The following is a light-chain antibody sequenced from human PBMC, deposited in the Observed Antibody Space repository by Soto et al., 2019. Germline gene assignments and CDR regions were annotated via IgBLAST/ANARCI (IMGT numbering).Light chain of an antibody. CDR3: QQYDISPVT. CDR1: QSLTNNY. J-gene: IGKJ4*01. Sequence: EVVLTQSPATLSLSPGERATLSCGASQSLTNNYLAWYQQKPGLAPRLLIHDASRRATGIPDRFSGSGSETDFTLNISRLEPEDFAVYYCQQYDISPVTFGVWTKVEI. V-gene: IGKV3D-20*01. CDR2: DAS.